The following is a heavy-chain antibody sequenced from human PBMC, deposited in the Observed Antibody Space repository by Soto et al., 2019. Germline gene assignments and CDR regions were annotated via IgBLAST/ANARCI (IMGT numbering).Heavy chain of an antibody. D-gene: IGHD2-2*01. J-gene: IGHJ3*01. CDR3: ATRPLVPGAN. CDR1: GFTFSSND. CDR2: IYSGGST. V-gene: IGHV3-53*01. Sequence: EVQLVESGGGLIQPGGSLRLSCAASGFTFSSNDMNWVRQAPGKGLEWVSLIYSGGSTYYADSVKGRFTISRDNSKNTLYLQMRSLGAEATAVYYCATRPLVPGANWGQGTMVTVSS.